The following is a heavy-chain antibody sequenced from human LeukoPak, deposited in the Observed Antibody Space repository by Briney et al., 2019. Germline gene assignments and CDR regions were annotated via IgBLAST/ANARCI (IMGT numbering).Heavy chain of an antibody. CDR3: ARDRSGGIYATFEY. Sequence: TGGSLRLSCAASGFTFRNYAISWVRPAPGKGLEWVLAISAAGGSTYYADSVKGRFTFSRDNAKNTLYVQMNSLRAEDTAVYYCARDRSGGIYATFEYWGQGALVTVSS. CDR1: GFTFRNYA. J-gene: IGHJ4*02. V-gene: IGHV3-23*01. D-gene: IGHD1-26*01. CDR2: ISAAGGST.